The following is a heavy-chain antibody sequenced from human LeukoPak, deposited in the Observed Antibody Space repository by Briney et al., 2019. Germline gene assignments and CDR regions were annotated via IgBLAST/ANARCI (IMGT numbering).Heavy chain of an antibody. CDR1: GGSISSGDYY. Sequence: SETLSLTCTVSGGSISSGDYYWSWIRQPPGKGLEWIGYIYYSGSTYYNPSLKSRVTISVDTSKNQFSLKLSSVTAADTAVYYCARDRGDYDTNWGQGTLVTVFS. D-gene: IGHD3-9*01. CDR2: IYYSGST. V-gene: IGHV4-30-4*01. CDR3: ARDRGDYDTN. J-gene: IGHJ4*02.